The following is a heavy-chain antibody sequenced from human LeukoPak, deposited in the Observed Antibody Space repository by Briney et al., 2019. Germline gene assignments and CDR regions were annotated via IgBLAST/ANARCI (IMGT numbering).Heavy chain of an antibody. CDR1: GFTVSRKY. Sequence: GGSLRLSCAASGFTVSRKYMSWVRQAPGKGLEWVSVIYRGGSTYYADSVMGRFTISRDNSKNTLYIQLTNVRAESTALDYFAKRSGNDYGYFDSWGQGTLVTVSS. V-gene: IGHV3-53*05. D-gene: IGHD1-26*01. CDR2: IYRGGST. J-gene: IGHJ4*02. CDR3: AKRSGNDYGYFDS.